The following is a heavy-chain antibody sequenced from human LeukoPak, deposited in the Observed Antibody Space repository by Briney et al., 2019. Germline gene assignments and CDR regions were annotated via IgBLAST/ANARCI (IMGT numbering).Heavy chain of an antibody. CDR3: AKGMSLYFDQ. Sequence: PGGSLRLSCAASGFTFSNYAMHWVRQAPGKGLEWASFIRFDGSNQYYADSVKGRFTISRDNSKNTLYLQMNSLRGEDTAAYYCAKGMSLYFDQWGQGTLVTVSS. D-gene: IGHD2-21*01. V-gene: IGHV3-30*02. CDR2: IRFDGSNQ. J-gene: IGHJ4*02. CDR1: GFTFSNYA.